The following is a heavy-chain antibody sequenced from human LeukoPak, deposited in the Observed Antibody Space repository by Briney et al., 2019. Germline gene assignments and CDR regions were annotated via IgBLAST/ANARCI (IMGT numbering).Heavy chain of an antibody. Sequence: PSETLSLTCSVSGDSISTYLWSWIRQPAGKGLEWIGHISASGTTNYNASLKSRVTMSADTSKNQFSLRLNSVTAADTAVYYCAREGYNLGTDFWGQGTLVTVSS. CDR3: AREGYNLGTDF. D-gene: IGHD5-18*01. CDR1: GDSISTYL. V-gene: IGHV4-4*07. CDR2: ISASGTT. J-gene: IGHJ4*02.